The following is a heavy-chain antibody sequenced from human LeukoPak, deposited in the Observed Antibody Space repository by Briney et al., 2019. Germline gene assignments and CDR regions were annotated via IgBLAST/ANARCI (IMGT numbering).Heavy chain of an antibody. CDR2: ISSSGGST. CDR3: ARRGYSFGTFDY. Sequence: GGSLRLSCAASGCTFSSYVMNWVRQAPGKGLEWVSGISSSGGSTCYADSVKGRFTISRDNSKNTLSLQLNSLRVEDTAIYYCARRGYSFGTFDYWGQGTLVTVSS. V-gene: IGHV3-23*01. D-gene: IGHD5-18*01. CDR1: GCTFSSYV. J-gene: IGHJ4*02.